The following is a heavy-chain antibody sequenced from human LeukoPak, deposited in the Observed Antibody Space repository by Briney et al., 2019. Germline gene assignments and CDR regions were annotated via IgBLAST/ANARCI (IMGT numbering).Heavy chain of an antibody. CDR2: INHSGIT. CDR3: AISHKWLLLDY. CDR1: GASFSGYY. Sequence: SETLSLTCAFYGASFSGYYWRWIRQPPGKGLEWIGEINHSGITTYNPSLKSRVTISVDTSKKQFSLKLNSVTAADTAVYYCAISHKWLLLDYWGQGTMVTVSS. D-gene: IGHD2-15*01. V-gene: IGHV4-34*01. J-gene: IGHJ4*02.